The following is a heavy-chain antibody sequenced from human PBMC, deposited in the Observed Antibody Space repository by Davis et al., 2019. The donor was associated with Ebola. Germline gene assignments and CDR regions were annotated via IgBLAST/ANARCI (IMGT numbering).Heavy chain of an antibody. V-gene: IGHV4-34*01. D-gene: IGHD1-14*01. J-gene: IGHJ6*02. CDR2: INHSGST. CDR3: ARGYGIRRTLYGMDV. Sequence: PSATLSLTCAVYGGSFSGYYWSWIRQPPGKGLEWIGEINHSGSTNYNPSLKSRATISVDTSKNQFSLKLSSVTAADTAVYYCARGYGIRRTLYGMDVWGQGTTVTVSS. CDR1: GGSFSGYY.